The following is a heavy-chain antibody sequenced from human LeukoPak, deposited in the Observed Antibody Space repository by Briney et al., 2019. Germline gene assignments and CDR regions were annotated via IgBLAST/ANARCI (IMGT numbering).Heavy chain of an antibody. D-gene: IGHD4-17*01. Sequence: GASVKVSCKASGYTFTGYYMHWVRQAPGQGLEWMGRINPNSGGTNYAQKFQGRVTMTRDTSISTAYMELSRLRSDDTAVYYCARDAATTVVYYGMDVWGQGTTVTVSS. CDR1: GYTFTGYY. CDR2: INPNSGGT. CDR3: ARDAATTVVYYGMDV. J-gene: IGHJ6*02. V-gene: IGHV1-2*06.